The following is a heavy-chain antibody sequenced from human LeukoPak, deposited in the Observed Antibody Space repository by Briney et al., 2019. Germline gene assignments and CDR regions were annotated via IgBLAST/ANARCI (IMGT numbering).Heavy chain of an antibody. CDR2: ISYDGSNK. CDR1: GFTFSSYA. D-gene: IGHD5-24*01. CDR3: AKRNGPPRSSDY. J-gene: IGHJ4*02. V-gene: IGHV3-30-3*02. Sequence: GGSLRLSCAASGFTFSSYAMHWVRQAPGKGLEWVAVISYDGSNKYYADSVKGRFTISRDNSKNTLYLQMNSLRAEDTAVYYCAKRNGPPRSSDYWGQGTLVTVSS.